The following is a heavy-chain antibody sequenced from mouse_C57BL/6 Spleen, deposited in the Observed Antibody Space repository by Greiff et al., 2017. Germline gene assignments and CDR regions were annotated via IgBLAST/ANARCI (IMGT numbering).Heavy chain of an antibody. D-gene: IGHD2-4*01. J-gene: IGHJ3*01. CDR1: GFNIKNTY. CDR2: IDPANGNT. Sequence: EVKLVESVAELVRPGASVKLSCTASGFNIKNTYMHWVKQRPEQGLEWIGRIDPANGNTKYAPKFQGKATITADTSSNTAYLQLSSLTSEDTAIYYCAIYYDYDGWFAYWGQGTLVTVSA. CDR3: AIYYDYDGWFAY. V-gene: IGHV14-3*01.